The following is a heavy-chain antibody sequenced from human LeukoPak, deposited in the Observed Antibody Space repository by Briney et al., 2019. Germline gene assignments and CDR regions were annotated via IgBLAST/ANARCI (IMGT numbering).Heavy chain of an antibody. CDR2: VRQDGSEK. Sequence: GGSLRLSCVPSGLTFSNYWMSWVRQAPGKGLEWVANVRQDGSEKYYVDSVKGRFTISRDNAKNSLYLQMNSLRAEDTAVYYCARIYEWDRRIVYFQYWGRGTLVTVSS. V-gene: IGHV3-7*01. CDR3: ARIYEWDRRIVYFQY. D-gene: IGHD1-26*01. CDR1: GLTFSNYW. J-gene: IGHJ1*01.